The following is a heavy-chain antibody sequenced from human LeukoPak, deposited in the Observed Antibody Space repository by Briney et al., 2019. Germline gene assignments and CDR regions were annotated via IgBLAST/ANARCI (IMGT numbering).Heavy chain of an antibody. J-gene: IGHJ6*02. CDR2: INPNSGGT. Sequence: ASVKVCCKASGYTFTGYYMHWVRQAPGQGLEWMGWINPNSGGTNYAQKFQGRVTMTRDTSISTAYMELSRLRSDDTAVYYCARARSAKYGMDVWGQGTTVTVSS. CDR3: ARARSAKYGMDV. D-gene: IGHD3-10*01. V-gene: IGHV1-2*02. CDR1: GYTFTGYY.